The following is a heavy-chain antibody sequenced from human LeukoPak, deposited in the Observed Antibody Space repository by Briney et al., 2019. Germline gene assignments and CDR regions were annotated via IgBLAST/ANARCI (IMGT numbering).Heavy chain of an antibody. CDR1: GGSLNGYY. CDR3: TRSSRSYESTAYYFRH. Sequence: SETLSLTCEVYGGSLNGYYLSWIRQSPGKGLEWMGEIDRGGSSNYNPSLKSRVTVSLDTSTNQFSLNMTSVTAADTAVYYCTRSSRSYESTAYYFRHWGQGILVTVSS. D-gene: IGHD3-22*01. J-gene: IGHJ4*02. V-gene: IGHV4-34*01. CDR2: IDRGGSS.